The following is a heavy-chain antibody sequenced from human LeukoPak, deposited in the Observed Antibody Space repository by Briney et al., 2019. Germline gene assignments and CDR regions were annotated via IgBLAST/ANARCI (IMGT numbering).Heavy chain of an antibody. J-gene: IGHJ6*02. Sequence: PSETLSLTCAVYGGSFSGYYWSWIRQPPGKGLEWIGEINHSGSTNYNPSLKSRVTISVDTSKNQFSLKLSSVTAADTAVYYCARNYDFWSGYHYYYYGMDVWGQGTTVTVSS. CDR2: INHSGST. V-gene: IGHV4-34*01. D-gene: IGHD3-3*01. CDR1: GGSFSGYY. CDR3: ARNYDFWSGYHYYYYGMDV.